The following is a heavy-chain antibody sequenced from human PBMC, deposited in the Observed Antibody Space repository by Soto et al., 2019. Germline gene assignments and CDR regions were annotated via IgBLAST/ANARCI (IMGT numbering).Heavy chain of an antibody. D-gene: IGHD2-15*01. CDR2: ITDDGADT. CDR3: VKGSRASRPYYFDY. V-gene: IGHV3-23*01. J-gene: IGHJ4*02. Sequence: GGSLRLSCAAPGFAFSDYAMSWVRQAPGKGLEWVSAITDDGADTYHADSVKGRFTISRDNSKYTLYLQMTSLRAEDTAVYHCVKGSRASRPYYFDYWGQGTLVTVSS. CDR1: GFAFSDYA.